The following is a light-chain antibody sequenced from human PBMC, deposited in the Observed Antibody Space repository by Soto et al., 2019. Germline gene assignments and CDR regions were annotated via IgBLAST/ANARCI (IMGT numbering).Light chain of an antibody. V-gene: IGKV3-20*01. Sequence: EIVLTQSPGTLCLSPGEKATLSCRASQSVSSTYLAWYQQKPGQAPRLLIYGASSRATGIPDRFSGSGSGTDFTLTISRLEPEDFAVYYCQQYGGSPPITFGQGTRLEIK. CDR1: QSVSSTY. CDR3: QQYGGSPPIT. CDR2: GAS. J-gene: IGKJ5*01.